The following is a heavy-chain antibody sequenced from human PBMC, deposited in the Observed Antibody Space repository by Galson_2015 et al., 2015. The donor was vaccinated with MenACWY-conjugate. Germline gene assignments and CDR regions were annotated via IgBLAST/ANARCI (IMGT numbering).Heavy chain of an antibody. D-gene: IGHD1-26*01. J-gene: IGHJ6*02. CDR3: ARHPPGGRGLDV. CDR2: ISPGDSNT. CDR1: GYSFTTYW. Sequence: QSGAEVKKPGESLKNSCQGSGYSFTTYWIAWVRQMPGRGLEWVGLISPGDSNTRYSPSFQGQVTISADKSISTAYLQWSSLKASDTAMYYCARHPPGGRGLDVWGQGTTVTVSS. V-gene: IGHV5-51*01.